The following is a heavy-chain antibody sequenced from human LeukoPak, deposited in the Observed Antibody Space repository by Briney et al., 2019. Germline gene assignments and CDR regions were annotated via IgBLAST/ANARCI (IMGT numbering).Heavy chain of an antibody. J-gene: IGHJ5*02. Sequence: SETLSLTCTVSGGSISSYYRSWIRQPPGKGLEWIGYIYYSGSTNYNPSLKSRVTISVDTSKNQFSLKLSSVTAADTAVYYCARGCTSCYYNWFDPWGQGTLVTVSS. D-gene: IGHD2-2*01. CDR3: ARGCTSCYYNWFDP. CDR1: GGSISSYY. CDR2: IYYSGST. V-gene: IGHV4-59*01.